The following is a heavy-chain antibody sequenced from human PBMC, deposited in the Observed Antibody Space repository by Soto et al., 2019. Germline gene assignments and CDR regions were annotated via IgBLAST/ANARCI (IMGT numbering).Heavy chain of an antibody. CDR3: ARVLDGLVRDYYHGMDV. J-gene: IGHJ6*02. V-gene: IGHV3-33*01. CDR1: GFTFSRNA. Sequence: QVQLVESGGGVVQPGRSLRLSCAASGFTFSRNAMHWVRQAPGKGLEWVAVIWYDGSNKNYVDSVRGRVTISRDNSKNTKYLSLYRLTPYARGVYWGARVLDGLVRDYYHGMDVWGQGTTVTVSS. D-gene: IGHD2-21*01. CDR2: IWYDGSNK.